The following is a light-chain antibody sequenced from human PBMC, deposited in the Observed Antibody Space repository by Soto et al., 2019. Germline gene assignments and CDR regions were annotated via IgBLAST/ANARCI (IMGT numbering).Light chain of an antibody. CDR1: QTINSW. CDR3: QQYNNYWT. J-gene: IGKJ1*01. V-gene: IGKV1-5*03. CDR2: RAS. Sequence: DIRMSQSPSTLFASVGDRGTITCRASQTINSWLAWYQQRPGKAPKLLIYRASSLQSGVPSRFSGSGSGTEFTLTISSLQPDYFATYYCQQYNNYWTFGQGTKVEIK.